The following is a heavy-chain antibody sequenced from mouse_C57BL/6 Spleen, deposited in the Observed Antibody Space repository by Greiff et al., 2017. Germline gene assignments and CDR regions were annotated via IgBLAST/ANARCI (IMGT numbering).Heavy chain of an antibody. D-gene: IGHD2-5*01. V-gene: IGHV1-69*01. J-gene: IGHJ3*01. CDR1: GYTFTSYW. CDR2: IDPSDSYT. CDR3: ARGLDYSNFFAY. Sequence: VQLQQPGAELVMPGASVKLSCKASGYTFTSYWMHWVKQRPGQGLEWIGEIDPSDSYTNYNQTFKGKSTLTVDTSSSTAYMQLSSLTSEDSAIYYCARGLDYSNFFAYWGQGTLVTVSA.